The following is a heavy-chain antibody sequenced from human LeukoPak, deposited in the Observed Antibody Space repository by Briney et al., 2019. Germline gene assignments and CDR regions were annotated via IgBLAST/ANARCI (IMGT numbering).Heavy chain of an antibody. J-gene: IGHJ4*02. V-gene: IGHV3-30*04. D-gene: IGHD3-22*01. CDR2: ISYDGSNK. CDR1: GFTFSSYA. Sequence: PGGSLRLSCAASGFTFSSYAMHWVRQAPGKGLEWVAVISYDGSNKYYADSVKGRFTISRDNSKNTLYLQMNSLRAEDTAVYYCAKDRANYDSSGYLEYYFDYWGQGTLVTVSS. CDR3: AKDRANYDSSGYLEYYFDY.